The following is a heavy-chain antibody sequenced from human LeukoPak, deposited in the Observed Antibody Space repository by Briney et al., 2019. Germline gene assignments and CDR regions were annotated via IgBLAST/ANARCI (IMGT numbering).Heavy chain of an antibody. CDR1: GGTFTSYS. CDR3: ARVTGYSNWFDP. J-gene: IGHJ5*02. D-gene: IGHD4-11*01. V-gene: IGHV1-69*05. CDR2: IVPIFGTT. Sequence: SVKVSCTASGGTFTSYSVSWVRQAPGHGLEWMGGIVPIFGTTDYAEKFKGRVTMTTDESTTIVYMELSSLRSEDTAVYYCARVTGYSNWFDPWGQGTLVTVSS.